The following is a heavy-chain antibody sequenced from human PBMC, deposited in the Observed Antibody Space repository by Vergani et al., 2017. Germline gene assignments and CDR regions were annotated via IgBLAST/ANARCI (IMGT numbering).Heavy chain of an antibody. CDR2: IYYSGST. D-gene: IGHD4-11*01. V-gene: IGHV4-30-4*01. CDR1: GGSISSGDYY. Sequence: QVQLQESGPGLVKPSQTLSLTCTVSGGSISSGDYYWSWIRQPPGKGLEWIGYIYYSGSTYYNPSLKSRVTISVDTSKNQFSLKLSSVTAADTAVYYCARGLRDDYSNYARVYYYYYGMDVWGQGTTVTVSS. J-gene: IGHJ6*02. CDR3: ARGLRDDYSNYARVYYYYYGMDV.